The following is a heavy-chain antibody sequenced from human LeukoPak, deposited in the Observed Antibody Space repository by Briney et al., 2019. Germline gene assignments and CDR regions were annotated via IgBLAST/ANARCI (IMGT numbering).Heavy chain of an antibody. CDR2: INAGNGNT. Sequence: ASVKVSCKASGYTFTSYAMHWVRQAPGQRLEWMGWINAGNGNTKYSQKFQGRVTITRDISASTAYMELSSLRSEDTAVYYCARDGSSGWASAFDIWGQGTMVTVSS. D-gene: IGHD6-19*01. J-gene: IGHJ3*02. CDR1: GYTFTSYA. CDR3: ARDGSSGWASAFDI. V-gene: IGHV1-3*01.